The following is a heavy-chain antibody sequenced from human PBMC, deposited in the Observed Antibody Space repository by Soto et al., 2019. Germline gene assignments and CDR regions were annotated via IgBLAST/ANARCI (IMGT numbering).Heavy chain of an antibody. J-gene: IGHJ4*02. CDR3: AKDSSAGYLDH. V-gene: IGHV3-30*18. CDR2: SSYDGSDN. CDR1: GFTFNNYG. Sequence: GGSLRLSCAASGFTFNNYGMHWVRQAPGKGLEWVAFSSYDGSDNYYADSVKGRFTISRDKARSTLLLQVNGLRAEDTAVYYCAKDSSAGYLDHWRQGTLVTVSS.